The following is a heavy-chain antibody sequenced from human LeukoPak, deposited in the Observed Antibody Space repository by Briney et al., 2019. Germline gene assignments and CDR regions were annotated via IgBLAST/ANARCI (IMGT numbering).Heavy chain of an antibody. J-gene: IGHJ6*03. CDR1: GGSISSYY. CDR2: IYYSGST. Sequence: SETPSLTCTVSGGSISSYYWSWIRQPPGKGLEWIGYIYYSGSTNYNPSLKSRVTISVDTSKNQFSLKLSSVTAADTAVYYCARSFYYYYMDVWGKGTTVTISS. CDR3: ARSFYYYYMDV. V-gene: IGHV4-59*01.